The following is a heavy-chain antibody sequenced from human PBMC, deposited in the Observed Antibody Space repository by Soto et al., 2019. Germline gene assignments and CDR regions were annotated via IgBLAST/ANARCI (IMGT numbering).Heavy chain of an antibody. CDR1: GFTFSSYG. CDR3: ARDSMTTVNTGFGY. D-gene: IGHD4-17*01. Sequence: QVQLVESGGGVVQPGRSLRLSCAASGFTFSSYGMHWVRQAPGKGLEWVAVIWYDGSNKYYADSVKGRFTISRDNSKNTLDLQMNSLRAEDTAVYYCARDSMTTVNTGFGYWGQGTLVTVSS. V-gene: IGHV3-33*01. J-gene: IGHJ4*02. CDR2: IWYDGSNK.